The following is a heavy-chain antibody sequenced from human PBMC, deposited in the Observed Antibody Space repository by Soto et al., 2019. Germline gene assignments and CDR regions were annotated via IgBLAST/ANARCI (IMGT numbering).Heavy chain of an antibody. CDR2: IIPILGIA. V-gene: IGHV1-69*02. Sequence: GASVKVSCKASGGTFSSYTISWVRQAPGQGLEWMGRIIPILGIANYAQKFQGRVTITADKSTSTAYMELSSLRSEDTAVYYCASAIINQGAFEIWGQGTMVPVSS. CDR1: GGTFSSYT. CDR3: ASAIINQGAFEI. J-gene: IGHJ3*02. D-gene: IGHD3-9*01.